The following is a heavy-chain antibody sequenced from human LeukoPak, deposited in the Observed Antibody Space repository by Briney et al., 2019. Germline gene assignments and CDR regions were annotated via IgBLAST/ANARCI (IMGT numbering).Heavy chain of an antibody. Sequence: ASETLSLTCTVSGGSISSGGYYWSWIRQPPGKGLEWIGYIYYSGSTNYNPSLKSRVTISVDTSKNQFSLKLSSVTAADTAVYYCARELYSSSWNNWFDPWGQGTLVTVSS. CDR3: ARELYSSSWNNWFDP. CDR1: GGSISSGGYY. CDR2: IYYSGST. V-gene: IGHV4-61*08. J-gene: IGHJ5*02. D-gene: IGHD6-13*01.